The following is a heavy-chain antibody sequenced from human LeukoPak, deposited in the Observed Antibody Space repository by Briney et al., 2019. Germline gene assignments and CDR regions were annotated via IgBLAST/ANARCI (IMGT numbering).Heavy chain of an antibody. CDR1: GFSLSTSGMG. J-gene: IGHJ1*01. CDR2: IYWDDDK. CDR3: AHSVGIVVVTSEDEYYQH. D-gene: IGHD2-21*02. V-gene: IGHV2-5*02. Sequence: SGPTLVKPTQTLTLTCTFSGFSLSTSGMGVGWIRQPPGKALEWLALIYWDDDKRYNTSLKSRLTITKDTSKNKAVLTMTKMEYVDTATYYCAHSVGIVVVTSEDEYYQHWGQGILVTVSS.